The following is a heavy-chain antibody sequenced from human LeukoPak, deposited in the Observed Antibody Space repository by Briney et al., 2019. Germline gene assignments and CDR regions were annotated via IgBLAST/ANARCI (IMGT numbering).Heavy chain of an antibody. V-gene: IGHV1-18*01. CDR3: ARDLGIRGYSYGLDYFDY. D-gene: IGHD5-18*01. Sequence: ASVKVSCKASGYTFTSYGISWVRQAPGQGLEWMGWISAYNGNTNYAQKLQGRVTMTTDTSTSTAYMELRSLRSDDTAVYYCARDLGIRGYSYGLDYFDYWGRGTLVTVSS. J-gene: IGHJ4*02. CDR2: ISAYNGNT. CDR1: GYTFTSYG.